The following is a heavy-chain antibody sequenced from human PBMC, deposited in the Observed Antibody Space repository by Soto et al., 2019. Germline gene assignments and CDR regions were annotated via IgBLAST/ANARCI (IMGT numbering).Heavy chain of an antibody. CDR2: IYYNGNT. D-gene: IGHD2-8*01. CDR1: GGSIGSRDYY. CDR3: ARDKGGAALKGSGMDV. Sequence: QVQMRQSGPGLVKPSQTLSLKCSVSGGSIGSRDYYWSWIRQHPEKGLEWIGSIYYNGNTDYNPSLRGRPXIXXDASMNEFSLKLTSVTAADTAVYYCARDKGGAALKGSGMDVWGQGTTVTVS. J-gene: IGHJ6*02. V-gene: IGHV4-31*02.